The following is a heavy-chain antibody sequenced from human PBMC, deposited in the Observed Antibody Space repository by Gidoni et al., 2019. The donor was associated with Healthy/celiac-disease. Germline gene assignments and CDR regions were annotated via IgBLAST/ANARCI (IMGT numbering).Heavy chain of an antibody. Sequence: EVQLLESGGGLVQPGGSLRLACAASGFTFSSYAMSWVRQAPGKGLEWVSAISGSGGSTYYAESLKGRFTISRDNSKNTLYLQMNSLRAEDTAVYYCAKGGGYSGYDSANFDYWGQGTLVTVSS. CDR2: ISGSGGST. V-gene: IGHV3-23*01. D-gene: IGHD5-12*01. CDR3: AKGGGYSGYDSANFDY. CDR1: GFTFSSYA. J-gene: IGHJ4*02.